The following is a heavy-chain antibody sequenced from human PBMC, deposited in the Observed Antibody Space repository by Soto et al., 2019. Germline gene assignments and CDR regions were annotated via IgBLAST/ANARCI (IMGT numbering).Heavy chain of an antibody. Sequence: PGGSLRLSCAASGFTFSSYGMHWVRQAPGKGLEWVAVIWYDGSNKYYADSVKGRFTISRDNSKNTLYLQMNSLRAEDTAVYYCARAVGYCSGGSCLPFDYWGQGSLVTVSS. J-gene: IGHJ4*02. CDR3: ARAVGYCSGGSCLPFDY. V-gene: IGHV3-33*01. CDR2: IWYDGSNK. CDR1: GFTFSSYG. D-gene: IGHD2-15*01.